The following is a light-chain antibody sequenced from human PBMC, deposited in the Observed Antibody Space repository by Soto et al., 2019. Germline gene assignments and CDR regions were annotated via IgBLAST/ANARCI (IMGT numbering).Light chain of an antibody. CDR2: RNT. J-gene: IGLJ2*01. CDR3: ASWDDSLSDVV. Sequence: QSAVTQPPSASGAPGQRVTSSCPGSNSNIGSNYVYWYQQLPGTAPRLLIFRNTQRPSGVPDRFSGSKSGTSASLAISGLRSEDVADYYCASWDDSLSDVVFGGGTKLTVL. V-gene: IGLV1-47*01. CDR1: NSNIGSNY.